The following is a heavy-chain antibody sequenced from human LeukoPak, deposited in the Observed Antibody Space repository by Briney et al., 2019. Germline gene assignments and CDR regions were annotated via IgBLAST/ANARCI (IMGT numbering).Heavy chain of an antibody. CDR3: ARVGVDLGYSYHYYLDV. Sequence: EASVKVSCKASGGTFSSYVISWVRQAPGQGLEWMGGITPIFATANYAQKFQGRVTITADESTSTAYLELSSLRSEDTAVYYCARVGVDLGYSYHYYLDVWGKGTTVTVSS. J-gene: IGHJ6*03. CDR2: ITPIFATA. D-gene: IGHD3-16*01. V-gene: IGHV1-69*13. CDR1: GGTFSSYV.